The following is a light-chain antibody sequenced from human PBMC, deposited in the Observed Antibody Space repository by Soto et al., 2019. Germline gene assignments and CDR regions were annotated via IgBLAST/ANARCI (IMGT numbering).Light chain of an antibody. CDR3: QQYGDSPSYT. CDR1: QSISSRY. CDR2: GAS. J-gene: IGKJ2*01. V-gene: IGKV3-20*01. Sequence: EIVLTQSPGTLSLSPGERATLSCRASQSISSRYLAWYQQKPGQAPRLLIYGASSRATGIPDRFSGSGSGTDFTLTINRLEPEDFAVYYCQQYGDSPSYTFGQGTKVEIK.